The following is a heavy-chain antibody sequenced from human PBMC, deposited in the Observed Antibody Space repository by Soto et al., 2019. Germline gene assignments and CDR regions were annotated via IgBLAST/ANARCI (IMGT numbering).Heavy chain of an antibody. CDR1: GFTFSSYS. D-gene: IGHD2-2*01. V-gene: IGHV3-48*01. CDR3: PGYCTGTSCHPRY. J-gene: IGHJ4*02. Sequence: GGSLRLSCAASGFTFSSYSMNCVRQAPGKGLEGVSYISGSSSTIYYADSVKGRFTISRDNAKNSLYLQMNSLRFEDTAVFYCPGYCTGTSCHPRYWGQGTLVTVSS. CDR2: ISGSSSTI.